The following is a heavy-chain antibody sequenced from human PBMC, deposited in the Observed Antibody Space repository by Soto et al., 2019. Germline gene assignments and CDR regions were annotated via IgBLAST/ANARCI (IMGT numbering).Heavy chain of an antibody. D-gene: IGHD2-21*02. CDR1: GFSLSTTGEG. CDR3: VQSRCGGDCLQSYSSHSYYGLDV. J-gene: IGHJ6*02. CDR2: IYWDDDK. Sequence: QITLKESGPTLVKPTQTLTLTCTFSGFSLSTTGEGVGWIRQPPGKALEWLALIYWDDDKRYSPSLKSRLTTTKDTSKNQLALTMANLYPVDTATYYCVQSRCGGDCLQSYSSHSYYGLDVWGQGTTVTVSS. V-gene: IGHV2-5*02.